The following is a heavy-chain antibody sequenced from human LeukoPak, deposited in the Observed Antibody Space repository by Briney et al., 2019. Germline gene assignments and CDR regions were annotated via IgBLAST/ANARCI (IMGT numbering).Heavy chain of an antibody. CDR2: IYHSGST. CDR3: GRYNSGYYYYFDY. Sequence: SETLSLTCAVSGFSISNGYYWGWIRQPPGKGLEWIGSIYHSGSTHYNPSLKSRVTISVDTSKNQFSLRLSSVTAADTAVYYCGRYNSGYYYYFDYWGQGTLVAVSS. V-gene: IGHV4-38-2*01. J-gene: IGHJ4*02. CDR1: GFSISNGYY. D-gene: IGHD3-22*01.